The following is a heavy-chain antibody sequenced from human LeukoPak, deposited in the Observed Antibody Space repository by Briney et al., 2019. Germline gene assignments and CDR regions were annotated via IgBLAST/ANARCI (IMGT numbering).Heavy chain of an antibody. CDR1: GGSISSSSYY. CDR3: ARGDYYGSGSYYNVVGFDY. CDR2: IYYSGST. V-gene: IGHV4-39*07. D-gene: IGHD3-10*01. J-gene: IGHJ4*02. Sequence: ASETLSLTCTVSGGSISSSSYYWGWIRQPPGRGLEWIGSIYYSGSTYYNPSLKSRVTISVDTSKNQFSLKLSSVTAADTAVYYCARGDYYGSGSYYNVVGFDYWGQGTLVTVSS.